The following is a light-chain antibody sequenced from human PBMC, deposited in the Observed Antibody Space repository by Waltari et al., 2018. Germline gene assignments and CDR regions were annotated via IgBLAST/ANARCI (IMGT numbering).Light chain of an antibody. CDR1: PICLYSPNNKNY. CDR3: QQYYSTPWT. Sequence: DIVLTQSSDSLDVSLGQWATINCQSSPICLYSPNNKNYLAWYQQKPGQPPRLLIYWASTRETGVPDRFSGSGSGTDFTLTISSLQAEDVAVYYCQQYYSTPWTFGQGTKVEIK. V-gene: IGKV4-1*01. CDR2: WAS. J-gene: IGKJ1*01.